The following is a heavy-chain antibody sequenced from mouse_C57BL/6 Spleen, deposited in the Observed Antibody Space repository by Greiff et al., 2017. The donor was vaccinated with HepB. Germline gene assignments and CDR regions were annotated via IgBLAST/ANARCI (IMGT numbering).Heavy chain of an antibody. V-gene: IGHV1-61*01. D-gene: IGHD2-13*01. CDR1: GYTFTSYW. CDR2: IYPSDSET. CDR3: ARGDEPAWFAY. Sequence: QVQLQQPGAELVRPGSSVKLSCKASGYTFTSYWMDWVKQRPGQGLEWIGNIYPSDSETHYNQKFKVKATLTVDKSSSTAYMQLSSLTSEDSAVYYCARGDEPAWFAYWGQGTLVTVSA. J-gene: IGHJ3*01.